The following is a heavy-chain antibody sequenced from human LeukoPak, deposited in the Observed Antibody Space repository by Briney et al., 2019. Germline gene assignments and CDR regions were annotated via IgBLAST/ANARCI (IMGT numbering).Heavy chain of an antibody. V-gene: IGHV3-7*03. J-gene: IGHJ4*02. Sequence: SGGSLRLSCAASGFTFDNYWMTWVRQAPGKGLEWVGMIKEDGSQKYYVDSVRGRFTISRDNAKNSLYLEMNSLRAEDAAVYYCVRDSGWYCFFYWGQGTLVTVSS. D-gene: IGHD6-13*01. CDR2: IKEDGSQK. CDR1: GFTFDNYW. CDR3: VRDSGWYCFFY.